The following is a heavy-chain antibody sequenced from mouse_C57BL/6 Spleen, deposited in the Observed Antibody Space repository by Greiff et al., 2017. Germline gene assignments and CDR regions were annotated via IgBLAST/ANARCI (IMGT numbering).Heavy chain of an antibody. J-gene: IGHJ2*01. CDR2: IDPSDSYT. CDR3: AKVQGPYYDYDDY. Sequence: VQLQQPGAELVKPGASVKLSCKASGYTFTSYWMQWVKQRPGQGLEWIGEIDPSDSYTNYNQKFKGEATLTVDTSSSTAYMQLSSLTSEDSAVYYCAKVQGPYYDYDDYWGQGTTLTVSS. D-gene: IGHD2-4*01. CDR1: GYTFTSYW. V-gene: IGHV1-50*01.